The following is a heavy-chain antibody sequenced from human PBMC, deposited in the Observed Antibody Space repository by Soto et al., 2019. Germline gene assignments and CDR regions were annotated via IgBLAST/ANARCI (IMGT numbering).Heavy chain of an antibody. CDR2: IIPIFGTA. CDR1: GGTFSSYA. J-gene: IGHJ2*01. Sequence: QVQLVQSGAELKKPGSSVKVSCKASGGTFSSYAISWVRQAPGQGLEWMAGIIPIFGTANYAQKFQGRVTITADESTSTAYMELSSLRSEDTAVCYCARATTPPTVTTPLYWYFDLWGRGTLVTVS. CDR3: ARATTPPTVTTPLYWYFDL. V-gene: IGHV1-69*12. D-gene: IGHD4-17*01.